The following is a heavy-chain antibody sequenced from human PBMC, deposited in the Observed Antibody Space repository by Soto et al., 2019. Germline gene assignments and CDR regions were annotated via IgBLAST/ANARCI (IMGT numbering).Heavy chain of an antibody. J-gene: IGHJ4*02. V-gene: IGHV3-23*01. CDR1: GFTFSSYA. D-gene: IGHD6-19*01. CDR3: ARRGSGSYYDY. CDR2: ISGSGGST. Sequence: EVQLLESGGGLVQPGGSLRLSCAASGFTFSSYAMRWVRQAPVKGLEWVSAISGSGGSTYYADSVKGRFTISRDNSKNTLSLQMNSLRAEHKAVYYCARRGSGSYYDYWGQGTLVTVSS.